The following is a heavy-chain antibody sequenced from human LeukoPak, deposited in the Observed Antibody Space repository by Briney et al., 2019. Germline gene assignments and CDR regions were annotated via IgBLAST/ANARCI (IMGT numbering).Heavy chain of an antibody. CDR2: IKQDGSEK. CDR3: ARDAQGTAMAGVDY. Sequence: GGSLRLSCAASGFTFSSYWMSWVRQAPGKGLEWVANIKQDGSEKYYVDSVKGRFTISRDNARNSLYLQMNSLRAEDTALYHCARDAQGTAMAGVDYWGQGTQVTVSS. V-gene: IGHV3-7*03. D-gene: IGHD5-18*01. J-gene: IGHJ4*02. CDR1: GFTFSSYW.